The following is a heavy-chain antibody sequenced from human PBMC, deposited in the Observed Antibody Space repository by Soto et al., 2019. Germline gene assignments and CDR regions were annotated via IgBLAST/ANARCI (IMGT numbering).Heavy chain of an antibody. J-gene: IGHJ4*02. CDR1: GGSISDDTYY. CDR2: IYYSGSS. V-gene: IGHV4-39*07. CDR3: ARAPRGNYGYPSYFDY. Sequence: SETLSLTCTVSGGSISDDTYYWGWIRQPPGKGLEWIGSIYYSGSSTYNPSLKSRVTISVDTSKNQFSLRLSSVTAADTAVYYRARAPRGNYGYPSYFDYWGQGTLVTVSS. D-gene: IGHD3-10*01.